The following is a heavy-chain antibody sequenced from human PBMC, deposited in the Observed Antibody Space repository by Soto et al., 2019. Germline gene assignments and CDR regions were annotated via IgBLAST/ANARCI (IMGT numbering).Heavy chain of an antibody. CDR1: GGSISSYY. Sequence: PSETLSLTCTVSGGSISSYYWSWIRQPPGKGLEWIGYIYYSGSTNYNPSLKSRVTISVDTSKNQFSLKLSSVTAADTAVYYCARFTAAGTNYYYYMDVWGKGTTVTVSS. J-gene: IGHJ6*03. CDR2: IYYSGST. CDR3: ARFTAAGTNYYYYMDV. D-gene: IGHD6-13*01. V-gene: IGHV4-59*01.